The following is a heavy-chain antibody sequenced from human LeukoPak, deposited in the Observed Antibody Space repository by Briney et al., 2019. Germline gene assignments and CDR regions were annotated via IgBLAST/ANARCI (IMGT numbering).Heavy chain of an antibody. J-gene: IGHJ1*01. V-gene: IGHV4-34*01. CDR1: GGSFSGYY. D-gene: IGHD3-22*01. Sequence: PSETLSLTCAVYGGSFSGYYWSWIRQPPGKGLEWIGEINHSGSTNYNPSLKSRVTISVDTSKNQFSLKLSSVTAADTAVYYCARTPSVYYYDSSGYSEYFQHWGQGTLVTVSS. CDR2: INHSGST. CDR3: ARTPSVYYYDSSGYSEYFQH.